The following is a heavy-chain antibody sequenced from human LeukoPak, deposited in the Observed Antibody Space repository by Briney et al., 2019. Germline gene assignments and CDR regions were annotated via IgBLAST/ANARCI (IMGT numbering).Heavy chain of an antibody. Sequence: SETLSLTCTVSGGSISSSSYYWGWIRQPPGKGLEWIGSIYYSGSTYYNPSLKSRVTISVDTSKNQFSLKLSSVTAADTAVYYCARDHRLELPPPAFDIWGQGTMVTVSS. CDR2: IYYSGST. CDR1: GGSISSSSYY. CDR3: ARDHRLELPPPAFDI. V-gene: IGHV4-39*07. J-gene: IGHJ3*02. D-gene: IGHD1-7*01.